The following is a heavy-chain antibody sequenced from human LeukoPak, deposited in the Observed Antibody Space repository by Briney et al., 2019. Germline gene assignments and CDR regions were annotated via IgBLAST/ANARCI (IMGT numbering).Heavy chain of an antibody. Sequence: GGSLRLSCAASGFTFSNYAMSWVRQAPEKGLEWVSTISGGGITTYYADSAKGRFTISRDNSKNTMFLQMNSLRADDTAVYYCPRQSYASGWNPFDYWGQGILVTVSS. V-gene: IGHV3-23*01. J-gene: IGHJ4*01. CDR3: PRQSYASGWNPFDY. CDR1: GFTFSNYA. CDR2: ISGGGITT. D-gene: IGHD6-19*01.